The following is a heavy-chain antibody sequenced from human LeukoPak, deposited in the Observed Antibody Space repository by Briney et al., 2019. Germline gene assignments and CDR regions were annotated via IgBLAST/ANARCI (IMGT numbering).Heavy chain of an antibody. CDR2: ISGSGGLT. J-gene: IGHJ4*02. CDR1: GFTFDTYA. D-gene: IGHD5-18*01. Sequence: GGSLRLSCAASGFTFDTYAMNWVRQAPGKGLEWVSGISGSGGLTYYADSVKGRFTISRDNSKSTLSLEMNSLRAEDTAVYYCASLRGPEKLDTAMWGFDYWGQGNLVTVSS. V-gene: IGHV3-23*01. CDR3: ASLRGPEKLDTAMWGFDY.